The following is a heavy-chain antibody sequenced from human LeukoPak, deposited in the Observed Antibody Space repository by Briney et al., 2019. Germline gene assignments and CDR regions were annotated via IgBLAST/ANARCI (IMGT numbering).Heavy chain of an antibody. CDR3: AKMAIVVVNDDFDY. J-gene: IGHJ4*02. CDR2: ISYDGSNK. Sequence: GGSLRLSCAASGFTFSCYGMHWVRQAPGKGLEWVAVISYDGSNKYYADSVKGRFTISRDNSKNTLYLQMNSLRAEDTAVYYCAKMAIVVVNDDFDYWGQGTLVTVSS. V-gene: IGHV3-30*18. D-gene: IGHD3-22*01. CDR1: GFTFSCYG.